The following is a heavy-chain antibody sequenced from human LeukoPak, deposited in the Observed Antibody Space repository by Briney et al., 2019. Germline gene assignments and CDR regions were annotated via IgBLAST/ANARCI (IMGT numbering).Heavy chain of an antibody. V-gene: IGHV3-23*01. D-gene: IGHD6-19*01. CDR3: ARYYSGWYYFDY. CDR2: ISGSGGST. Sequence: GGSLRLSCVVSGFTFSSYAMSWVRQAPGKGLEWVSGISGSGGSTYYADSVKGRFTISRDNTKSTLYLQMNSLRAEDTAVYYCARYYSGWYYFDYWGQGTLVTVSS. J-gene: IGHJ4*02. CDR1: GFTFSSYA.